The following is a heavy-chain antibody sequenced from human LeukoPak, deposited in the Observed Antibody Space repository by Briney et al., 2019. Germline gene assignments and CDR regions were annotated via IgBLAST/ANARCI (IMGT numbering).Heavy chain of an antibody. D-gene: IGHD3-22*01. J-gene: IGHJ3*01. CDR3: TRDQFFDYDNDDAFDV. CDR2: TTSSRYI. Sequence: GGSLRLSCAASGFSLKTYNMNWVRQAPGKGLEWDSSTTSSRYIYYADSVKGRFTISRDDANNLVFLQMHSLRAEDTAIYYCTRDQFFDYDNDDAFDVWGQGTKVIVSS. V-gene: IGHV3-21*04. CDR1: GFSLKTYN.